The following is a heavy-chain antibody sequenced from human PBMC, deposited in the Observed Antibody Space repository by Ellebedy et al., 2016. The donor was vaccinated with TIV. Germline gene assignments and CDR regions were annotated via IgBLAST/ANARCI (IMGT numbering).Heavy chain of an antibody. D-gene: IGHD2-2*01. CDR1: GYTFTSYG. CDR2: ISAYNGNT. V-gene: IGHV1-18*01. J-gene: IGHJ6*03. Sequence: ASVKVSCXASGYTFTSYGISWVRQAPGQGLEWMGWISAYNGNTNYAQKLQGRVTMTTDTSTSTAYMELRSLRSDDTAVYYCARGVVPAATYYYYYYMDVWGKGTTVTVSS. CDR3: ARGVVPAATYYYYYYMDV.